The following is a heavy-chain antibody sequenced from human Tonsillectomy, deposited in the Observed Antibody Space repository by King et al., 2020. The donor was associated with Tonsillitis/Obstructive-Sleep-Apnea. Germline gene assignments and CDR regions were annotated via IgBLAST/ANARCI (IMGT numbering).Heavy chain of an antibody. D-gene: IGHD2-2*01. CDR3: ARRLGYCSSTSCDAFDI. CDR2: IYPGVSDT. CDR1: GYSFTSYW. J-gene: IGHJ3*02. V-gene: IGHV5-51*01. Sequence: VQLVESGAEVKKPGESLKISCKGSGYSFTSYWIGWVRQMPGKGLEWMGIIYPGVSDTRYSPSFQGQVTISADKSISTAYLQWSSLKASDTAMYYCARRLGYCSSTSCDAFDIWGQGTMVTVSS.